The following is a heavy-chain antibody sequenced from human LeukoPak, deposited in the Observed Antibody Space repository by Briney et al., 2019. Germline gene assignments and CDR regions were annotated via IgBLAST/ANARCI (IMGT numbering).Heavy chain of an antibody. CDR1: GFTFSSYG. D-gene: IGHD1-26*01. Sequence: GGSLRLSCAASGFTFSSYGMHWVRQAPGKGLEWVAVISYDGSNKYYADSVKGRFTISRDNSKNTLYLQMNSLRAEYTAVYYCAKDYGPLELYYYYMDVWGKGTTVTVSS. V-gene: IGHV3-30*18. CDR2: ISYDGSNK. J-gene: IGHJ6*03. CDR3: AKDYGPLELYYYYMDV.